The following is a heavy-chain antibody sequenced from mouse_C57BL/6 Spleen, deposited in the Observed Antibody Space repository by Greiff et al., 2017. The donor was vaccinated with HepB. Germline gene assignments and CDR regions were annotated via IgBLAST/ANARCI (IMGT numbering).Heavy chain of an antibody. D-gene: IGHD2-1*01. CDR2: INPNNGGT. CDR3: AKGYYGNYGYFDV. CDR1: GYTFTDYN. J-gene: IGHJ1*03. V-gene: IGHV1-22*01. Sequence: VQLQQSGPELVKPGASVKMSCKASGYTFTDYNMHWVKQSHGKSLEWIGYINPNNGGTSYNQKFKGKATLTVNKSSSTAYMELRRLTSEDSAVYYCAKGYYGNYGYFDVWGTGTTVTVSS.